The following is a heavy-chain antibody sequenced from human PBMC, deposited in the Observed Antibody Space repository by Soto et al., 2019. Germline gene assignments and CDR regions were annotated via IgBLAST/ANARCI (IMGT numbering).Heavy chain of an antibody. J-gene: IGHJ4*02. D-gene: IGHD3-16*02. CDR2: IYYSGST. Sequence: PSETLSLTCTVSGGSISSGGYYWSWIRQHPGKGLEWIGYIYYSGSTYYNPSLKSRVTISVDTSKNQFSLKLSSVTAADTAVYYCARGDAYDYVWGSYRYGPVLFVYWGQGTLVTV. V-gene: IGHV4-31*03. CDR3: ARGDAYDYVWGSYRYGPVLFVY. CDR1: GGSISSGGYY.